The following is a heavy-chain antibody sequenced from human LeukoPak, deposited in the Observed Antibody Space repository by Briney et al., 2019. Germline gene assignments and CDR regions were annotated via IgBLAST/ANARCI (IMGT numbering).Heavy chain of an antibody. Sequence: ASVKVSCKASGYTFIVYYIHWVRQAPGQGLEWMGWINPNSGTNYAQKFQGRVTMTRDTSISTAYMDLSSLTSEDTAVYYCARVRDNWNDEGMDYWGQGTLVTVSS. CDR2: INPNSGT. D-gene: IGHD1-20*01. CDR3: ARVRDNWNDEGMDY. J-gene: IGHJ4*02. CDR1: GYTFIVYY. V-gene: IGHV1-2*02.